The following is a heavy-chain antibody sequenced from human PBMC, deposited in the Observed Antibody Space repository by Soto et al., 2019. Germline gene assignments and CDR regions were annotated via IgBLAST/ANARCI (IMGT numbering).Heavy chain of an antibody. J-gene: IGHJ6*02. V-gene: IGHV4-30-4*01. Sequence: QVQLQESGPGLVMPSQTLSLTCTVSGGSISSGDYYWSWIRQPPGKGLEWIGYIYYSGSTYYNPSLKSRVTISVDTSKNQFSLKLSSVTAADTAVYYCARAHGDFDWSWGAYGMDVRGQGTTVTVSS. CDR2: IYYSGST. D-gene: IGHD3-9*01. CDR3: ARAHGDFDWSWGAYGMDV. CDR1: GGSISSGDYY.